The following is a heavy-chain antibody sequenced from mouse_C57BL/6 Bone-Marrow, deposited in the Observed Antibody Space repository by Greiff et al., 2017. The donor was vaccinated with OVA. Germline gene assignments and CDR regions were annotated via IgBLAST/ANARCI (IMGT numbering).Heavy chain of an antibody. CDR3: ARIPYYSKSYAMDY. J-gene: IGHJ4*01. Sequence: VQLKESGPGLVQPSQSLSITCTVSGFSLTSYGVHWVRQSPGKGLEWLGVIWSGGSTDYNAAFISRLSISKDNSKSQVFFKMNSLQADDTAIYYCARIPYYSKSYAMDYWGQGTSVTVSS. D-gene: IGHD2-5*01. CDR2: IWSGGST. V-gene: IGHV2-2*01. CDR1: GFSLTSYG.